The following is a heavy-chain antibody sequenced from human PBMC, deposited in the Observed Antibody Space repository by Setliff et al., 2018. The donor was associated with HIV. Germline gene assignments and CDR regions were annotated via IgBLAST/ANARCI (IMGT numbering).Heavy chain of an antibody. J-gene: IGHJ6*03. CDR3: ARGVLITKRVTQTGGYYYYTDV. D-gene: IGHD2-21*02. V-gene: IGHV4-61*08. CDR1: GGSISSGDYY. CDR2: IYYSGST. Sequence: SETLSLTCTVSGGSISSGDYYWSWIRQPPGKGLEWIGYIYYSGSTKYNPSLTSRVTISVDTSKNQFSLKLSSVTAADTAVYYCARGVLITKRVTQTGGYYYYTDVWGKGTTVTVSS.